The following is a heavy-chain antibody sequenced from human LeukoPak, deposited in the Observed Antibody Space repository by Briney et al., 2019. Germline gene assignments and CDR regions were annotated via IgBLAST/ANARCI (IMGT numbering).Heavy chain of an antibody. CDR3: ARGRTQYCSSTSCYTGDY. J-gene: IGHJ4*02. D-gene: IGHD2-2*02. V-gene: IGHV3-23*01. CDR2: ISGSGGST. CDR1: GFTFSSYA. Sequence: PGGSLRLSCAASGFTFSSYAMSWVRQAPGKGLEWVSGISGSGGSTYYADSVKGRFTTSRDNSKNTLYLQMNSLRAEDTAIYYCARGRTQYCSSTSCYTGDYWGQGTLVTVSS.